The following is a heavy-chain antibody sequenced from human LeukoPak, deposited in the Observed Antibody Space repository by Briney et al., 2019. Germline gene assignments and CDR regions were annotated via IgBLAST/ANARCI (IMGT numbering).Heavy chain of an antibody. CDR3: AKDSETGYHPPYYFDY. D-gene: IGHD3-9*01. J-gene: IGHJ4*02. CDR2: ISGSGGST. V-gene: IGHV3-23*01. Sequence: GGSLRLSCAASGFTFSDYYMSWIRQAPGKGLEWVSAISGSGGSTYYADSVKGRFTISRDNSKNTLYLQMNSLRAEDTAVYYCAKDSETGYHPPYYFDYWGQGTLVTVSS. CDR1: GFTFSDYY.